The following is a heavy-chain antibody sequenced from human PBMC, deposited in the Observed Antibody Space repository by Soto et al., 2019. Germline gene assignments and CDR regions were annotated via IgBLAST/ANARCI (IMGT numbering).Heavy chain of an antibody. CDR2: ISYDGSNK. CDR1: GFTFSSYG. V-gene: IGHV3-30*18. CDR3: AKSVEDIVVVPAASKLDY. D-gene: IGHD2-2*01. Sequence: QAQLVESGGGVVQPGRSLRLSCAASGFTFSSYGMHWVRQAPGKGLEWVAVISYDGSNKYYADSVKGRFTISRDNSKNTLYLQMNSLRAEDTAVYYCAKSVEDIVVVPAASKLDYWGQGTLVTVSS. J-gene: IGHJ4*02.